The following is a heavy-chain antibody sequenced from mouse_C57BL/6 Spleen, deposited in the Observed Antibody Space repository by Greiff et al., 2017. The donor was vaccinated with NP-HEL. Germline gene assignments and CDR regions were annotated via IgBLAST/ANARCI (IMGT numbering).Heavy chain of an antibody. D-gene: IGHD2-1*01. CDR1: GYTFTSYW. J-gene: IGHJ3*01. V-gene: IGHV1-52*01. Sequence: QVQLQQPGAELVRPGSSVKLSCKASGYTFTSYWMHWVRQRPIQGLEWIGNIDPSDSETHYNQKFKDKATLTVDKSSSTAYMQLSSLTSEDSAVYYCARGDYGNCFAYWGQGTLVTVSA. CDR3: ARGDYGNCFAY. CDR2: IDPSDSET.